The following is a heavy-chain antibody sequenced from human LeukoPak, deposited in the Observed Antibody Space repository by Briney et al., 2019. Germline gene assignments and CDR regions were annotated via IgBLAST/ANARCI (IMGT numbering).Heavy chain of an antibody. D-gene: IGHD6-19*01. CDR3: AKGPRPDIAVAHTVEN. CDR1: GFTFSNYA. CDR2: ISSRGDST. Sequence: GGSLRLSCAASGFTFSNYAMSWVRQAPERGLEWASTISSRGDSTYDADSVKGRFTISRDNSKNSLYLQMNNVRVEDTAVYYCAKGPRPDIAVAHTVENWGEGTLVTVSS. V-gene: IGHV3-23*01. J-gene: IGHJ4*02.